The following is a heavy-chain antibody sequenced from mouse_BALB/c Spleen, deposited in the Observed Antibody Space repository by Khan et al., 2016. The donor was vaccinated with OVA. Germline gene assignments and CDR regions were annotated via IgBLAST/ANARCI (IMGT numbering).Heavy chain of an antibody. CDR2: ISYSGNT. J-gene: IGHJ2*01. D-gene: IGHD3-2*02. CDR3: ARIQGGDFDY. Sequence: EVKLLESGPGLVKPSQSLSLTCTVTGYSITSDYAWNWIRQFPGNKLEWMGYISYSGNTKYNPSLNSRISITRDTSKNQFFLQLNFVTIEDTATYYCARIQGGDFDYWGQGTTLTVSS. V-gene: IGHV3-2*02. CDR1: GYSITSDYA.